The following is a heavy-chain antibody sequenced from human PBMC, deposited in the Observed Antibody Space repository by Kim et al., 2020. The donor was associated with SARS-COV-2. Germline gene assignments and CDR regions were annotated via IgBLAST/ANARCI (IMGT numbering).Heavy chain of an antibody. V-gene: IGHV4-39*01. J-gene: IGHJ4*02. D-gene: IGHD3-22*01. CDR3: ASPAKCCYDGSGYYRVLCGFDF. CDR1: GGSISSSSYY. CDR2: IYYSGST. Sequence: SETLSLTCTVSGGSISSSSYYWGWIRQPPGKGLEWIGCIYYSGSTYYNPSLKSRVTISVDTSKNQFSLKLSSVTAADTAVYYCASPAKCCYDGSGYYRVLCGFDFWGQGTLVTVSS.